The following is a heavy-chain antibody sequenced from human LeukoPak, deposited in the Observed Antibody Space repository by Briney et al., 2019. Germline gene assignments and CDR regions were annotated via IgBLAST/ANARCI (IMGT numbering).Heavy chain of an antibody. CDR2: ISVGGGST. CDR3: ARDPDSTVSSGGPFDV. V-gene: IGHV3-23*01. D-gene: IGHD3-10*01. CDR1: GFSFNNYG. J-gene: IGHJ3*01. Sequence: GGSLRLSCAASGFSFNNYGMSWVRQAPGKGLAWVSGISVGGGSTYYADSVRGRFTISRDNSKNTLYLQMNSLRAEDTAVYYCARDPDSTVSSGGPFDVWGQGTMVTVSS.